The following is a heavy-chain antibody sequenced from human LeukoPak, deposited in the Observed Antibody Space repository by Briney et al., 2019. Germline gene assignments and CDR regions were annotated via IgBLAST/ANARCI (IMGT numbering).Heavy chain of an antibody. V-gene: IGHV4-4*07. CDR2: IYTSGST. J-gene: IGHJ3*02. Sequence: SETLSLTCNVSGGSISNYYWSWIRQPAGKGLEVMGRIYTSGSTNYNPSLKSRVTMSVDTSKNQFSLKLSSVTAADTAVYYCARSRCSSISCASRGAFDIWGQGTMVTVSS. D-gene: IGHD2-2*01. CDR3: ARSRCSSISCASRGAFDI. CDR1: GGSISNYY.